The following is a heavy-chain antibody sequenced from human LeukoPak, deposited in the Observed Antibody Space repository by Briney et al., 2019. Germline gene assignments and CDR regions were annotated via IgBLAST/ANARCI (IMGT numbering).Heavy chain of an antibody. Sequence: ASVKVSCKAPGGTFSRYDISWVRHAPGQGPEWMGGIIPIPGTTNYAQKFQGRVTITADESTSTAYMQLSSLRSEDTAVYYCAIPPGPYYDSKTKKDDLDVWGQGTTVTVSS. J-gene: IGHJ6*02. V-gene: IGHV1-69*13. CDR2: IIPIPGTT. D-gene: IGHD3-10*01. CDR3: AIPPGPYYDSKTKKDDLDV. CDR1: GGTFSRYD.